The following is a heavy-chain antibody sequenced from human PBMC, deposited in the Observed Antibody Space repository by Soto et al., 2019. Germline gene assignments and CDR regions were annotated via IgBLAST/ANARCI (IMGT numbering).Heavy chain of an antibody. CDR3: ARVAGTSYFPRHDC. V-gene: IGHV4-31*03. CDR2: IYCSGSS. CDR1: GGSISSGSYH. D-gene: IGHD1-26*01. J-gene: IGHJ4*02. Sequence: SLSLTCTVSGGSISSGSYHWSWIRQHPGKGLEWIGNIYCSGSSYYNPSLKSRATISIDTSKDQFSLRLGSVTAADTAVYYCARVAGTSYFPRHDCWGPGTLVTVSS.